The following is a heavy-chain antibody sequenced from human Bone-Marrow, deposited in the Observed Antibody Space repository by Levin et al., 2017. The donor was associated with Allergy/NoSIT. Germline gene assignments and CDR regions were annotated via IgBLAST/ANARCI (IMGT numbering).Heavy chain of an antibody. D-gene: IGHD3-10*01. V-gene: IGHV3-33*01. Sequence: LSLTCAASGFTFSSYGMHWVRQAPGKGLEWVAVIWYDGSNKYYADSVKGRFTISRDNSKNTLYLQMNSLRAEDTAVYYCARDDGYGSGAHFDYWGQGTLVTVSS. J-gene: IGHJ4*02. CDR1: GFTFSSYG. CDR2: IWYDGSNK. CDR3: ARDDGYGSGAHFDY.